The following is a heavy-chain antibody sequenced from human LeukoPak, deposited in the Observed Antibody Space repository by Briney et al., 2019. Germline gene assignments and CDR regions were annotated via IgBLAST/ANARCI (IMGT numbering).Heavy chain of an antibody. CDR1: GGSISSSSYY. Sequence: SETLSLTCTVSGGSISSSSYYWGWIRQPPGKGLEWIGSIYYSGSTYYNPSLKSRVTISVDTSKNQFSLKLSSVTAADTAVYYCARHAYCGGDCKESLREYFQHWGQGTLVTVSS. CDR3: ARHAYCGGDCKESLREYFQH. CDR2: IYYSGST. V-gene: IGHV4-39*01. J-gene: IGHJ1*01. D-gene: IGHD2-21*02.